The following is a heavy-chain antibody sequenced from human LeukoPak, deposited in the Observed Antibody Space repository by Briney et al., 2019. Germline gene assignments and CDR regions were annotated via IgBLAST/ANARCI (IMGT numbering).Heavy chain of an antibody. CDR1: GFTFSSYA. D-gene: IGHD2-2*01. CDR2: ITTTGNT. J-gene: IGHJ4*02. CDR3: ASRRYCTSTTCPYYFDY. Sequence: PGGSLRLSCAVSGFTFSSYAMSWVRQAPGRGLEWVSGITTTGNTYYADSVKGRFTISRDNSKNTLYLQMNSLRAEDTAVYYCASRRYCTSTTCPYYFDYWGQGTLVTVSS. V-gene: IGHV3-23*01.